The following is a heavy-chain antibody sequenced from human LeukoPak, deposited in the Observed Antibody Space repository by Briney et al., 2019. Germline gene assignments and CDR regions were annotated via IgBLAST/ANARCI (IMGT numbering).Heavy chain of an antibody. V-gene: IGHV3-30*18. CDR2: ISYDGSET. CDR3: AKDPHYHCAGGCWPDAFDV. CDR1: GLPWSDYG. D-gene: IGHD2-21*02. Sequence: GTSLRLSCRGSGLPWSDYGIHWVRQAPGKGLEWVAVISYDGSETYYADSVKGRFTISRDNSKNTLYLHMNSLRVGDTAVYYCAKDPHYHCAGGCWPDAFDVWGQGTMVTVSS. J-gene: IGHJ3*01.